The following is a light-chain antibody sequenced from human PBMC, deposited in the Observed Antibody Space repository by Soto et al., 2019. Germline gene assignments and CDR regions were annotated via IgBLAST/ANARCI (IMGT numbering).Light chain of an antibody. Sequence: DVQMTQSPSTLSASVGERVTITCRASQSVSTLLAWYQQKPGKAPKLLIYKASSLESGVPSRFSGSGSETEFTLTISSLQPDDFATYYCQQYNRYSPWAFGQGTKVEIK. CDR3: QQYNRYSPWA. CDR2: KAS. V-gene: IGKV1-5*03. CDR1: QSVSTL. J-gene: IGKJ1*01.